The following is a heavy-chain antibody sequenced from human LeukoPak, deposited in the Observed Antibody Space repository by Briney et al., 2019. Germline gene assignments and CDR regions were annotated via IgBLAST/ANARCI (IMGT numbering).Heavy chain of an antibody. Sequence: GGSLRLSCAASGFTFDDYAMHWVRQAPGKGLEWVSGISWNSGSIGYADSVKGRFTISRDNAKNSLYLQMNSLRAEDTALYYCAKATMVVVVKGAFDIWGQGTMVTVSS. CDR3: AKATMVVVVKGAFDI. V-gene: IGHV3-9*01. CDR1: GFTFDDYA. CDR2: ISWNSGSI. D-gene: IGHD3-22*01. J-gene: IGHJ3*02.